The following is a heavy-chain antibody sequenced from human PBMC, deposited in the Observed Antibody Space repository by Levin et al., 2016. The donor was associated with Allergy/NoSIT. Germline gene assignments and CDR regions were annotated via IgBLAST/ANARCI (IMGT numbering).Heavy chain of an antibody. D-gene: IGHD5-18*01. CDR1: GESFSGHY. V-gene: IGHV4-34*01. Sequence: SETLSLTCAVYGESFSGHYWSWIRQPPGKGLEWIGEINHFGTTNYSPSFKSRVIISGDTSKNQFSLKLDSVTAADTALYYCARVKYSYGSYWFDPWGQGTLVTVSS. J-gene: IGHJ5*02. CDR2: INHFGTT. CDR3: ARVKYSYGSYWFDP.